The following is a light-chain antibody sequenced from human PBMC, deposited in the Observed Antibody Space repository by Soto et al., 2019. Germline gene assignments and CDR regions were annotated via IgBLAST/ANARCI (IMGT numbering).Light chain of an antibody. CDR3: QQYNNLPPRDT. CDR2: GAS. CDR1: QSVSSN. V-gene: IGKV3-15*01. J-gene: IGKJ2*01. Sequence: EIVMTQSPATLSVSPGERATLSCRASQSVSSNLAWYQQKPCQAPRLLIYGASTRATGIPARFSGSGSGTGFPLALRGLQSEDSAAYYCQQYNNLPPRDTFGQGTTLEIK.